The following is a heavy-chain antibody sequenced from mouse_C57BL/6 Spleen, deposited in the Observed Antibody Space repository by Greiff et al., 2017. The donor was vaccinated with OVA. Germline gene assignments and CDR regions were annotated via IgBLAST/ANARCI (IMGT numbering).Heavy chain of an antibody. D-gene: IGHD1-1*01. J-gene: IGHJ3*01. CDR3: AGYYGSSYWFAY. Sequence: QVQLKQPGAELVKPGASVKMSCKASGYTFTSYWITWVKQRPGQGLEWIGDIYPGSGSTNYNEKFKSKATLTVDTSSSTAYMQLSSLTSEDSAVYYCAGYYGSSYWFAYWGQGTLVTVSA. V-gene: IGHV1-55*01. CDR2: IYPGSGST. CDR1: GYTFTSYW.